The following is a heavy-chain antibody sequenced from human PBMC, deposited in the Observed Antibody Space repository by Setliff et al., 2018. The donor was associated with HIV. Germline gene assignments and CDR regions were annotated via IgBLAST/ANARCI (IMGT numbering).Heavy chain of an antibody. CDR2: IAWDDDK. V-gene: IGHV2-70*11. Sequence: ESGPTLVNPTQTLTLTCTVSGFSIGTLGMCVGWIRQPPGKALEWLARIAWDDDKYYSTSLRTRLTVSKDNSNNQVVLTMTNMGPLDTGTYYCARIRSSTIAFAGLDFLDYWGQGTLVTVSS. D-gene: IGHD6-19*01. J-gene: IGHJ4*02. CDR1: GFSIGTLGMC. CDR3: ARIRSSTIAFAGLDFLDY.